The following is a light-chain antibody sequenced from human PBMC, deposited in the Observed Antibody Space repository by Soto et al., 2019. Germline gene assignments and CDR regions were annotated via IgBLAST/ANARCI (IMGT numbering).Light chain of an antibody. J-gene: IGLJ1*01. CDR3: ALFMGNGISV. Sequence: QAVVTHDSSFSVSPGGTVTLTCGLISGSVSTANNPNWYQQTPGQAPRTLIYSTRTRSAGVHDRFSGSILGNKAALTITGAQAADESDYYCALFMGNGISVFGTGTKLTFL. V-gene: IGLV8-61*01. CDR1: SGSVSTANN. CDR2: STR.